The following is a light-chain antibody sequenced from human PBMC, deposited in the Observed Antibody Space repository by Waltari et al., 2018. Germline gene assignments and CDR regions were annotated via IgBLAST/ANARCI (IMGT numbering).Light chain of an antibody. V-gene: IGKV3-11*01. Sequence: EIVLTQSPATLSLSPGEWATLSCRVSQSVGRSLAWIQQKPGQAPRLVIYDASFRATGIPARFSGSGSVTDFTLTISSLEAEDFAIYYCQQRSVWPPTFGRGTKLEIK. CDR1: QSVGRS. CDR3: QQRSVWPPT. J-gene: IGKJ2*01. CDR2: DAS.